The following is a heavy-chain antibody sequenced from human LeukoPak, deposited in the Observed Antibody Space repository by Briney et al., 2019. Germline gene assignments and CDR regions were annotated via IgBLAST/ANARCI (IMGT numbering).Heavy chain of an antibody. J-gene: IGHJ3*01. CDR3: ARRGYSGAFDF. Sequence: SETLSLTCAVYGGSFSGYYWSWIRQPPGKGLEWIGEINHSGSTNYNPSLKSRVTISVDTSKNQFSLKLSSVTAADTAVYYCARRGYSGAFDFWGQGTMVTVSS. CDR2: INHSGST. CDR1: GGSFSGYY. V-gene: IGHV4-34*01. D-gene: IGHD2-15*01.